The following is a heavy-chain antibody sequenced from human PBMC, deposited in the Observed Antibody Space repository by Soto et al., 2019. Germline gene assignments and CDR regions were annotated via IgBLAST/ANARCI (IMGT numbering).Heavy chain of an antibody. CDR3: ARVVVPAAITMGRPNWFDP. CDR2: IIPIFGTA. CDR1: GGTFSSYA. J-gene: IGHJ5*02. Sequence: QVQLVQSGAEVKKPGSSVKVSCKASGGTFSSYAISWVRQAPGQGLEWMGGIIPIFGTANYAQKFQGRVTITADKSTSTAYMELSSLRSEDTAVYYCARVVVPAAITMGRPNWFDPWGQGTLVTVSS. V-gene: IGHV1-69*06. D-gene: IGHD2-2*01.